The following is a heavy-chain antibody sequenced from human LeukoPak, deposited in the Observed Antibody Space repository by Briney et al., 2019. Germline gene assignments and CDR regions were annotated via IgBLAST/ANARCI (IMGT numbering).Heavy chain of an antibody. CDR2: INHNGNVN. CDR1: GFTFNFYA. D-gene: IGHD3-16*01. Sequence: GTSLRLSCGAPGFTFNFYAMHWVRQAPGQGLEWVASINHNGNVNYYVDSVKGRFTISRDNAKNSLYLQMSNLRAEDTAVYFCARGGGLDVWGQGATVTVSS. J-gene: IGHJ6*02. CDR3: ARGGGLDV. V-gene: IGHV3-7*03.